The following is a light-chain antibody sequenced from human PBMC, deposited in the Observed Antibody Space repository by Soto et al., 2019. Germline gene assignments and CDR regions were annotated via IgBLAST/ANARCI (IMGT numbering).Light chain of an antibody. CDR2: GAS. J-gene: IGKJ5*01. Sequence: IRGSQTAATLFLAAGERATLSCRASQSVSSNLAWYQQKPGQAPRLLIYGASTRATGIPARFSGSGSGTEFSLTISSLQSADLAVYYCQHYHNWPPVTFGQGTRLEIK. V-gene: IGKV3-15*01. CDR3: QHYHNWPPVT. CDR1: QSVSSN.